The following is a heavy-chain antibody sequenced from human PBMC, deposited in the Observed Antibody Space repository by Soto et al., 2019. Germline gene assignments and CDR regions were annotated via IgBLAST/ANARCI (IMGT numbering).Heavy chain of an antibody. CDR1: GFTFSSYD. D-gene: IGHD2-15*01. Sequence: EVQLVESGGGLVQPGGSLRLSCAASGFTFSSYDMHWVRQATGKGLEWVSAIGTAGDTYYPGSVKGRFTISRENAKNSLYLQMNSLRAGHTAVYYCARGDGGCSGGSCYSALVNWGQGTVVTVSS. J-gene: IGHJ4*02. CDR3: ARGDGGCSGGSCYSALVN. CDR2: IGTAGDT. V-gene: IGHV3-13*01.